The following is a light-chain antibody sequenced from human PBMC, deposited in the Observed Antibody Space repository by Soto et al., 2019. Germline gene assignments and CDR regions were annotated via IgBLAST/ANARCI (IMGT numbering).Light chain of an antibody. J-gene: IGKJ3*01. CDR3: QQYTKWPR. CDR2: DAS. V-gene: IGKV3-15*01. Sequence: EIVMTQSPATLSVSPGERATLSCRASQSVGSNLAWYQQKPGQAPRLLIYDASTRANGIPARFSGTGSGTEFTLTISSLQSDDFALYYCQQYTKWPRFGPGTKVDIK. CDR1: QSVGSN.